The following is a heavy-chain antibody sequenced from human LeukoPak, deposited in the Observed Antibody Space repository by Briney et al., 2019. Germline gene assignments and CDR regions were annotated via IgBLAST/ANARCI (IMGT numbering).Heavy chain of an antibody. CDR2: IYTSGST. Sequence: SETLSLTCTVSGGSISSYYWSWIRQPPGKGLEWIGYIYTSGSTNYNPSLKSRVTISVDTSKNQFSLKLSSVTAADTAVYYCARQSHYYYMDVWGKGTTVTVSS. CDR1: GGSISSYY. CDR3: ARQSHYYYMDV. V-gene: IGHV4-4*09. J-gene: IGHJ6*03.